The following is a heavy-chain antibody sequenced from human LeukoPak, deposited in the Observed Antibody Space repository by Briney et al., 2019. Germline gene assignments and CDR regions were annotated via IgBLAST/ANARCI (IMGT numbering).Heavy chain of an antibody. J-gene: IGHJ4*02. CDR3: ANKPTLSCSHGVCVVIDY. D-gene: IGHD2-8*01. V-gene: IGHV3-23*01. CDR2: ISGSGGRT. Sequence: GGSLRLSCAASGFTVSSKYMNWVRQAPGKGLEWVSAISGSGGRTYYADSVKGRFTISRDNSKNTLSLQMNSLRAEDAAVYYCANKPTLSCSHGVCVVIDYWGQGTLVTVSS. CDR1: GFTVSSKY.